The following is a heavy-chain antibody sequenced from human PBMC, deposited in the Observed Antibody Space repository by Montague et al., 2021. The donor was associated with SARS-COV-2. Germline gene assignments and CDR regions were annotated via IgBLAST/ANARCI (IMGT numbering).Heavy chain of an antibody. V-gene: IGHV4-34*01. J-gene: IGHJ6*03. CDR1: GGSFSGYY. CDR3: ARLRDGVVPSPILGVGPYYCYYFMDV. Sequence: SETLSLTCAVYGGSFSGYYWNWIRQPPGKGLEWIGEINHGGSTNYNPSLKSRLTISTDPSKNQLSLKLTSVAAADTAVYYCARLRDGVVPSPILGVGPYYCYYFMDVWGKGTTVTVSS. CDR2: INHGGST. D-gene: IGHD3-10*01.